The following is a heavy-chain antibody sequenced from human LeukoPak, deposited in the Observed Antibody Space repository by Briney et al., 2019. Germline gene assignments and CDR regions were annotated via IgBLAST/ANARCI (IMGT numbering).Heavy chain of an antibody. J-gene: IGHJ4*02. CDR2: IYTSGST. V-gene: IGHV4-4*07. CDR1: GGSISSYY. D-gene: IGHD3-10*01. CDR3: ARDDYYGSGTYFDY. Sequence: SETLSLTCTVSGGSISSYYWSWIRQPAGKGLEWIGRIYTSGSTNYNPSLKSRVTMSVDTSKNQFSLKLSSVTAADTAVYYCARDDYYGSGTYFDYWGQGTLVTVSS.